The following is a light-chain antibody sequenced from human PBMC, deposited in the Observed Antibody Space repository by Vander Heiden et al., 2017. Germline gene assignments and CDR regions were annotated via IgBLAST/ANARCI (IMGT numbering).Light chain of an antibody. Sequence: QSALTPTASVSGSPGQSITICGTGTSSDAGGSNYVSWYQQDPGKAPKVLIYDISNRPSGFSNLFSGYRSGNTASLTISGLQAEDEADYYCSSYTSSRTFVFGTGTKVTVL. V-gene: IGLV2-14*01. J-gene: IGLJ1*01. CDR2: DIS. CDR1: SSDAGGSNY. CDR3: SSYTSSRTFV.